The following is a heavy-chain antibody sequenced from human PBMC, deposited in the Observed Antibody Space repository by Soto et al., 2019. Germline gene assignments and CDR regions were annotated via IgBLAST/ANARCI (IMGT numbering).Heavy chain of an antibody. CDR2: VYWDDDK. Sequence: QITLNESGPPLVKPTQTLTLTCTFSGFSLSTRDVGVGWIRQPPGEALEWLGVVYWDDDKTYSPSLKSRLTINKDTSKNQVVLRMTKTDPVDTATYYVAHCRGGVASFWGQGTLVTVSS. V-gene: IGHV2-5*02. CDR1: GFSLSTRDVG. J-gene: IGHJ4*02. CDR3: AHCRGGVASF. D-gene: IGHD2-2*01.